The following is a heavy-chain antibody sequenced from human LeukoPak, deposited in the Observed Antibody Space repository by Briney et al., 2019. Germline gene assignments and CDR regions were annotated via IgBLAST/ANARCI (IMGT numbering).Heavy chain of an antibody. CDR3: ARRHPGTLGPTYDY. V-gene: IGHV4-61*09. CDR1: GGSISSGSYY. CDR2: IYTSGST. J-gene: IGHJ4*02. D-gene: IGHD1-7*01. Sequence: PSQTLSLTCTVSGGSISSGSYYWSWIRQPPGKGLEWIGYIYTSGSTNYNPSLKSRVTISVDTSKNQFSLKLSSVTAADTAVYYCARRHPGTLGPTYDYWGQGTLVTVSS.